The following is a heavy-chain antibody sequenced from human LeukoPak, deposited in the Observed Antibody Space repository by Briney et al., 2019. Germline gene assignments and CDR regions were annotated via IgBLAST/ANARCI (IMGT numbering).Heavy chain of an antibody. CDR2: IHASGPT. V-gene: IGHV4-59*13. J-gene: IGHJ4*02. CDR1: GGSISTYY. CDR3: ARGAAPHYSDY. Sequence: PSETLSLTCTVSGGSISTYYWSWIRRPPGKGLEWIACIHASGPTNYNPSLKSRITISVDTSENQFSLKLSSVTAADTAVYYCARGAAPHYSDYWGQGTLVTVSS. D-gene: IGHD6-6*01.